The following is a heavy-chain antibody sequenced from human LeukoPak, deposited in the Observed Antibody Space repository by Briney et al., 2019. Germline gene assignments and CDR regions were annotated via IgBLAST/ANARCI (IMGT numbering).Heavy chain of an antibody. D-gene: IGHD3-10*01. CDR2: FDPEDGKT. V-gene: IGHV1-24*01. CDR3: AKHGSGSPFYAFDI. J-gene: IGHJ3*02. Sequence: ASVKVSCKVSGYTLTELSMHWVRQAPGKGLEWMGGFDPEDGKTIYAQKFQGRVTMTEDTSTDTAYMELSSLRPEDTAVYYCAKHGSGSPFYAFDIWGQGTMVTVSS. CDR1: GYTLTELS.